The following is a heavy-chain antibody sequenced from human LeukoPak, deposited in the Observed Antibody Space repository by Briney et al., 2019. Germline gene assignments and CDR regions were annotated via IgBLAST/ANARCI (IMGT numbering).Heavy chain of an antibody. V-gene: IGHV1-46*01. CDR1: GYAFTSNY. J-gene: IGHJ4*02. D-gene: IGHD5-18*01. CDR2: MHPSGGGT. CDR3: ARMDMDPAMVTNFFDY. Sequence: GSASVSCMASGYAFTSNYMHWGRQAPGQGREGRGVMHPSGGGTNYAQKFQGRLTVTRDTSASTVYMELSSLRSEDTAVYYCARMDMDPAMVTNFFDYWGQGTLVTVSS.